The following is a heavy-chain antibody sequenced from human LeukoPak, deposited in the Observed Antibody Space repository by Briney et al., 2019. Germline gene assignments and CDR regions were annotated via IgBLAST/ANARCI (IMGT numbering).Heavy chain of an antibody. D-gene: IGHD5-18*01. J-gene: IGHJ4*02. CDR2: INPNSDGT. V-gene: IGHV1-2*02. CDR3: ARDKAMAFDY. Sequence: ASVKVSCKASGYTFTGYNMHWVRQAPGQGLEWMGWINPNSDGTNYAQKFQGRVTMTRDTSISTAYMELSRLRSDGTAVYYCARDKAMAFDYWGQGTLVTVSS. CDR1: GYTFTGYN.